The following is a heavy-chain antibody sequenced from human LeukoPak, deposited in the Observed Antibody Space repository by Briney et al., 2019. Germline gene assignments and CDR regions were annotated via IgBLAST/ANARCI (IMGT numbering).Heavy chain of an antibody. V-gene: IGHV3-23*01. CDR3: AKRVAVDYGEYDY. Sequence: GGPLKLSCPTSGFTFTTYPRTWSRRSPGRGLRWVSPISGSGGSTYYEDSVKGRFTIPRDNSKNTLYLQMNSLRAEDTAVYYCAKRVAVDYGEYDYWGQGTLVTVSS. CDR2: ISGSGGST. CDR1: GFTFTTYP. D-gene: IGHD4-17*01. J-gene: IGHJ4*02.